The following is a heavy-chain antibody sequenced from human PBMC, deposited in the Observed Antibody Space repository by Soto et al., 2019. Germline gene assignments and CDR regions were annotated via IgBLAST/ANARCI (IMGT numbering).Heavy chain of an antibody. D-gene: IGHD3-3*01. J-gene: IGHJ4*02. CDR3: ARLDFRSAQGDY. CDR1: GFTVSSNY. V-gene: IGHV3-53*01. Sequence: GGSLRLSCAASGFTVSSNYMSWVRQAPGKGLEWGSVIYSGGSTYYADSVKGRFTISRDNSKNTLYLQMNSLRAEDTAVYYCARLDFRSAQGDYWGQGALLTVSS. CDR2: IYSGGST.